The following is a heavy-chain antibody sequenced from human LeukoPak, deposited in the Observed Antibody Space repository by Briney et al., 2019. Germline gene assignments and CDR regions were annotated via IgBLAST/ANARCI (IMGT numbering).Heavy chain of an antibody. Sequence: GASVKVSCKASGYTFTSYDINWVRQATGQGLEWMGWMNPNSGGTNYAQKFQGRVTMTRDTSISTAYMELSRLRSDDTAVYYCAREAHDFWSGYYRVWFDPWGQGTLVTVSS. J-gene: IGHJ5*02. CDR2: MNPNSGGT. V-gene: IGHV1-2*02. D-gene: IGHD3-3*01. CDR3: AREAHDFWSGYYRVWFDP. CDR1: GYTFTSYD.